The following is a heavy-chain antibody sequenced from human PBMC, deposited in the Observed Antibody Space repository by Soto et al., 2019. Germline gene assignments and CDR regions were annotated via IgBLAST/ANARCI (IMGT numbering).Heavy chain of an antibody. D-gene: IGHD6-13*01. V-gene: IGHV1-18*04. CDR2: ISGYNGNT. CDR3: AREAAAERNYYGMDV. Sequence: QVQLVQSGPEVRKPGASVKVSCKASGYIFSRYGISWVRQAPGQGIEWMARISGYNGNTKFGERAKVRVNVTTDTSTSTAYMKLRSLRSDDTAVYYCAREAAAERNYYGMDVWGQGTTVIVSS. CDR1: GYIFSRYG. J-gene: IGHJ6*02.